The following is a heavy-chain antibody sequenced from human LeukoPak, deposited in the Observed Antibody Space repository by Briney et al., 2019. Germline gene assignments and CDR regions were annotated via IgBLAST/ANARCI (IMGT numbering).Heavy chain of an antibody. CDR1: GYTLTDYY. CDR3: ARAHMTTVTLGGY. V-gene: IGHV1-2*02. D-gene: IGHD4-11*01. CDR2: INPNSGVT. J-gene: IGHJ4*02. Sequence: GASVKVSCKASGYTLTDYYIHWVRQAPGQGLEWMGWINPNSGVTNYAQKFQGRVTLTRDTPISTAYMEVSRLRSDDTAVYYCARAHMTTVTLGGYWGQGTLVTVSS.